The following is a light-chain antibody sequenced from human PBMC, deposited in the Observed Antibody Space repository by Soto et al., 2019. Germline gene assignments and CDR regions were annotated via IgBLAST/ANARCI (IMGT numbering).Light chain of an antibody. J-gene: IGKJ1*01. CDR1: RSISTW. Sequence: DIQMTQSPSTLSASVGDRVIITCRASRSISTWLAWHQQKPGKAPKLLISKASSLESGVPSRFSGSGSGTEFTLTISSLQPDDFATYYCQQYNSYPWTFGQGTKVDIK. CDR3: QQYNSYPWT. CDR2: KAS. V-gene: IGKV1-5*03.